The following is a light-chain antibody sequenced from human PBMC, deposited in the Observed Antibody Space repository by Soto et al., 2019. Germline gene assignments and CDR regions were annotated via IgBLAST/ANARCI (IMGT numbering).Light chain of an antibody. J-gene: IGLJ3*02. Sequence: QSALTQPASVSGSPGQSITISCTGTSHDIGSYNFVSWYQHHPGKAPKLIIHGVNERPSGVSNRFSGSKSGNTASLTISGLQAEDEADYYCCSYLGRPRPWVLGGGTQLTVL. CDR1: SHDIGSYNF. CDR3: CSYLGRPRPWV. CDR2: GVN. V-gene: IGLV2-23*02.